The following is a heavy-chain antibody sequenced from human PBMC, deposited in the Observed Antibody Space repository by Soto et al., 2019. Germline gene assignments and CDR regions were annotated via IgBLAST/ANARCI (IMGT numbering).Heavy chain of an antibody. CDR2: IYHSGST. Sequence: QLQLQESGSGLVKPSQTLSLTCTVSGGSISSGGYSWSWIRQPPGKGLEWIGSIYHSGSTYYIPSLKSRVTISVDRSKNQFSLNLSSVTAADSAVYYCAGVRGPFCGGECYPPTPNWFDPWGQGTLVTVSS. CDR3: AGVRGPFCGGECYPPTPNWFDP. CDR1: GGSISSGGYS. D-gene: IGHD2-21*01. V-gene: IGHV4-30-2*01. J-gene: IGHJ5*02.